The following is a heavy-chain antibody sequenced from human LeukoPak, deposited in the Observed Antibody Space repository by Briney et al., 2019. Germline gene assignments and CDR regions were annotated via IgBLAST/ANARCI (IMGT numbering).Heavy chain of an antibody. J-gene: IGHJ4*02. Sequence: GGSLRLSCAASGFTFSDYYMSWIRQAPGKGLEWVSYITSSSSYTNYADSVKGRFTISRDNAKNSLYLQMNRLRAEDTAMYYCARARGSYGSGSYYFDYWGQGTLVTVSS. D-gene: IGHD3-10*01. V-gene: IGHV3-11*05. CDR3: ARARGSYGSGSYYFDY. CDR1: GFTFSDYY. CDR2: ITSSSSYT.